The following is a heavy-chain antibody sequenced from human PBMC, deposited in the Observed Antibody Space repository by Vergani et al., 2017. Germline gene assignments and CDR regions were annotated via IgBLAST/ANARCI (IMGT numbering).Heavy chain of an antibody. CDR3: ARDKGKYSSCAFDI. CDR2: IYYSGST. D-gene: IGHD6-6*01. J-gene: IGHJ3*02. CDR1: GFTVSSNY. V-gene: IGHV4-31*02. Sequence: VQLVESGGGLIQPGGSLRLSCAASGFTVSSNYMSWVRQHPGKGLEWIGYIYYSGSTYYNPSLKSRVTISVDTSKNQFSLKLSSVTAADTAVYYCARDKGKYSSCAFDIWGQGTMVTVSS.